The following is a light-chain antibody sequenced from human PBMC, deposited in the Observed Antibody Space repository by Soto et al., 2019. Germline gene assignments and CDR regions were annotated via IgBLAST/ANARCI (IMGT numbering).Light chain of an antibody. CDR1: SGSVSTTYY. V-gene: IGLV8-61*01. Sequence: QAVVTQEPSFSVSPGGTVTLTCGLTSGSVSTTYYPSWYQQTPGQAPRTLIYSTNIRSSGVPDRFSGSILGNKAALTITGAQADDACDYHCMLYMGGGLVVFGGGTKRTVL. J-gene: IGLJ2*01. CDR3: MLYMGGGLVV. CDR2: STN.